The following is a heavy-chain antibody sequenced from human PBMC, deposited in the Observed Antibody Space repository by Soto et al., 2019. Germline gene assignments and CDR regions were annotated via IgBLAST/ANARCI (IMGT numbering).Heavy chain of an antibody. J-gene: IGHJ5*02. D-gene: IGHD6-13*01. CDR1: GGTFSSYT. V-gene: IGHV1-69*02. Sequence: ASVKVSCKASGGTFSSYTISWVRQAPGQGLEWMGRIIPILGIANYAQKFQGRVTITADKSTSTAYMELSSLRSEDTAVYYCARHERTGIAAAGTSGWFDPWGQGTLVTVSS. CDR3: ARHERTGIAAAGTSGWFDP. CDR2: IIPILGIA.